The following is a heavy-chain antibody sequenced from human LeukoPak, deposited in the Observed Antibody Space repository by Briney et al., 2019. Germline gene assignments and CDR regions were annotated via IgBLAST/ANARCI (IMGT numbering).Heavy chain of an antibody. Sequence: GGSLRLSCAASGFTFSDYNMSWIRQAPGKGLEWVSYISSSSSYTNYADSVKGRFTISRDNAKNSLYLQMNSLRAEDTAVYYCARSRGSTSYVDYWGQGTLVTVSS. CDR1: GFTFSDYN. V-gene: IGHV3-11*06. D-gene: IGHD2-2*01. CDR3: ARSRGSTSYVDY. CDR2: ISSSSSYT. J-gene: IGHJ4*02.